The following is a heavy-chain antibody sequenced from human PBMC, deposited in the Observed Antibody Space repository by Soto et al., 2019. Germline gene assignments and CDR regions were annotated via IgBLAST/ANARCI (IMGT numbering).Heavy chain of an antibody. J-gene: IGHJ4*02. Sequence: GGSLRLSCEASGFIFTNFWMHWVRQVPGKGLVWVSRIDTSGSSTSYADSVKGRFTISRDNAKNTVSLQMNSLRAEDTGVYYCAKDSWYFDLWSQGSLVTVST. CDR2: IDTSGSST. CDR1: GFIFTNFW. D-gene: IGHD6-13*01. V-gene: IGHV3-74*01. CDR3: AKDSWYFDL.